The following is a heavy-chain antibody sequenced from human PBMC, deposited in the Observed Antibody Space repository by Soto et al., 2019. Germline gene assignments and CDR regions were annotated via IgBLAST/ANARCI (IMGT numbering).Heavy chain of an antibody. CDR2: ISSSGTSI. V-gene: IGHV3-11*01. J-gene: IGHJ4*02. D-gene: IGHD6-19*01. Sequence: SLRLSCAVSGFTFSDSYMSWIRQAPGKGLEWVSYISSSGTSIYYADSVKGRFTISRDTAKDSLYLQMNSLRAEDTAVYYCARRGLAGNYDFWGQGTHVTVS. CDR3: ARRGLAGNYDF. CDR1: GFTFSDSY.